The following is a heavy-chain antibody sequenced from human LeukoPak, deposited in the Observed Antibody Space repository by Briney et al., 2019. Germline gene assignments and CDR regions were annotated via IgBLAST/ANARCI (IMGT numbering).Heavy chain of an antibody. CDR3: ARDRPNYYGANGHYYRRDGDY. D-gene: IGHD3-22*01. V-gene: IGHV3-23*01. CDR2: ITSSGETT. J-gene: IGHJ4*02. Sequence: GGSLRLSCAASGFTFSIYAMSWVRQAPGKGLEWVSSITSSGETTYYAGSVKGQLTISRDNSKNTVYLQMNSLRAEDTAVYYCARDRPNYYGANGHYYRRDGDYWGQGTLVTVSS. CDR1: GFTFSIYA.